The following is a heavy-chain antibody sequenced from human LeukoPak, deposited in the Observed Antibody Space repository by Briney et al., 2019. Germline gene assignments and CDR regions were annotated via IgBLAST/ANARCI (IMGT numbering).Heavy chain of an antibody. CDR1: GFTFSSYS. J-gene: IGHJ3*02. CDR2: ISSSSTTI. CDR3: AKDYDSSGWAAFDI. V-gene: IGHV3-48*01. Sequence: GGSLRLSCAASGFTFSSYSMNWVRQAPGKGLEWVSYISSSSTTIYYADSVKGRFTISRENAKNSLYLQMNSLRAEDTAVYYCAKDYDSSGWAAFDIWGQGTMVTVSS. D-gene: IGHD3-22*01.